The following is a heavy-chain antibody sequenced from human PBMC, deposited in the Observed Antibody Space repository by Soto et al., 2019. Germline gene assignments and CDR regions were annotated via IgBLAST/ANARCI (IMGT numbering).Heavy chain of an antibody. CDR2: ISGSGGST. D-gene: IGHD2-15*01. V-gene: IGHV3-23*01. CDR1: GFTFSSYA. CDR3: AKDAVVAANYFDY. J-gene: IGHJ4*02. Sequence: GGSLRLSCAAAGFTFSSYAMSWVRQSPGKGLEWVSAISGSGGSTYYADSVKGRFYISRDNSKNTLYLQMNSLRAEDTAVHYCAKDAVVAANYFDYWGKGTLVTVSS.